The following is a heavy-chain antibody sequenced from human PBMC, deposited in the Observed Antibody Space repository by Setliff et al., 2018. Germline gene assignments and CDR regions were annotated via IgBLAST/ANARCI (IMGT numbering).Heavy chain of an antibody. CDR2: IYSGGST. CDR3: AREGYCGGDCYSID. Sequence: GGSLRLSCATSGFVFSSNYMSWVRQAPGKGLEWVSVIYSGGSTYYADSVKGRFTISRDNSKNTLYLQMNSLRAEDTAVYYCAREGYCGGDCYSIDWGQGTLVTV. J-gene: IGHJ4*02. V-gene: IGHV3-53*01. D-gene: IGHD2-21*02. CDR1: GFVFSSNY.